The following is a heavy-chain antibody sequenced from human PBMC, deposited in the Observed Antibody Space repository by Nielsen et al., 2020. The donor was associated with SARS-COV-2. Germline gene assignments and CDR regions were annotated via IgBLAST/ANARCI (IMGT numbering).Heavy chain of an antibody. Sequence: GESLKISCAASGFPFSSYEMNWVRQAPGKGLEWVSYISSSGSTIYYADSVKGRFTISRDNAKNSLYLQMNSLRAEDTAVYYCARLDDQRSWFDPWGQGTLVTVSS. CDR2: ISSSGSTI. J-gene: IGHJ5*02. CDR1: GFPFSSYE. D-gene: IGHD1-1*01. CDR3: ARLDDQRSWFDP. V-gene: IGHV3-48*03.